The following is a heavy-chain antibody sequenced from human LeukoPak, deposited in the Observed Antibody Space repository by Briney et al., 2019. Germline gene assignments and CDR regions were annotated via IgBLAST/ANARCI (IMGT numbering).Heavy chain of an antibody. CDR3: AKGYSYGRDY. CDR1: GFTFSTYG. D-gene: IGHD5-18*01. Sequence: GGSPRLSCSASGFTFSTYGMHWVRQAPGKGLEWVAFIRNDGSKEDYTDSVKGRFTVSRDNSKNTLYLQMNSLRAEDTAVYYCAKGYSYGRDYWGQGTLVTVSS. V-gene: IGHV3-30*02. CDR2: IRNDGSKE. J-gene: IGHJ4*02.